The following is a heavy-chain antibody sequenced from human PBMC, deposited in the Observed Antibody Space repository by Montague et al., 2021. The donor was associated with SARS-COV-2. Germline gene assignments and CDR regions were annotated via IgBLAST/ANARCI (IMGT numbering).Heavy chain of an antibody. CDR2: IFHTGTS. Sequence: SETLSLTCNVSGDSIINIKTSYWGWIRLPPGKGLEWIGYIFHTGTSNYQASLKSRVTVSVDTSKTQSSLKLTSVTAADTAVYFCAQVNRRLGGVSFDSWGHGALVTVSS. J-gene: IGHJ5*01. CDR1: GDSIINIKTSY. V-gene: IGHV4-61*05. D-gene: IGHD3-16*01. CDR3: AQVNRRLGGVSFDS.